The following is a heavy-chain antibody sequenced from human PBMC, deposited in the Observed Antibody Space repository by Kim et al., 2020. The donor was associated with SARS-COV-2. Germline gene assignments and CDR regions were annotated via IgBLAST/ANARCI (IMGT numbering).Heavy chain of an antibody. CDR3: ARVSPLYGSGSYLYYYYMDV. V-gene: IGHV3-21*01. J-gene: IGHJ6*03. D-gene: IGHD3-10*01. CDR1: GLTFSSYS. Sequence: GGSLRLSCAASGLTFSSYSMNWVRQAPGKGLEWVSSISSSSRYIYYADSVKGRFTISRDNAKNSLYLQMNSLRAEDTAVYYCARVSPLYGSGSYLYYYYMDVWGKGTTVTVSS. CDR2: ISSSSRYI.